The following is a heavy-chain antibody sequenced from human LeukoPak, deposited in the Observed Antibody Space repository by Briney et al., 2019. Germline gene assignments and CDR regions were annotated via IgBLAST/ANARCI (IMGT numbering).Heavy chain of an antibody. CDR3: ARVVVVVAATLNWFDP. D-gene: IGHD2-15*01. Sequence: ASVKVSCKASGGTFISYAISWVRQAPGQGLEWMGGIIPIFGTANYAQKFQGRVTITADESTSTAYMELSSLRSEDTAVYYCARVVVVVAATLNWFDPWGQGTLVTVSS. CDR1: GGTFISYA. J-gene: IGHJ5*02. CDR2: IIPIFGTA. V-gene: IGHV1-69*13.